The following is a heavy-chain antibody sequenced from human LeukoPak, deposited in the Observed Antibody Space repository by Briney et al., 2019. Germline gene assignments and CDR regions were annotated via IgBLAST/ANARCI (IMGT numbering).Heavy chain of an antibody. D-gene: IGHD4-17*01. J-gene: IGHJ4*02. CDR3: ARGSDFGDY. CDR1: GGSISSYY. V-gene: IGHV4-59*01. Sequence: SETLSLTCTVSGGSISSYYWSWIRQPPGKGLECIGYMSHSGSTNYNSSLKSRVTMSINTSKNQFSLRLSSVTAADTAVYHCARGSDFGDYWGQGTLVTVSS. CDR2: MSHSGST.